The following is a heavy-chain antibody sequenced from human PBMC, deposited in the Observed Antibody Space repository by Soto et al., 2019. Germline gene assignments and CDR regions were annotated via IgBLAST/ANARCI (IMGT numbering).Heavy chain of an antibody. CDR2: IKSKIDGGTT. D-gene: IGHD1-26*01. CDR3: TSHSVFASGSHYEIIA. V-gene: IGHV3-15*07. CDR1: GFTFSSAW. Sequence: DVQLVESGGGLVQPGGSLRVSCAASGFTFSSAWMNWVRQAPGKGLEWVGRIKSKIDGGTTDYAAPVNGRFTISRDDSKNTLFLQMNSLKTEATGVYYCTSHSVFASGSHYEIIAWGQGTLVIVSS. J-gene: IGHJ5*02.